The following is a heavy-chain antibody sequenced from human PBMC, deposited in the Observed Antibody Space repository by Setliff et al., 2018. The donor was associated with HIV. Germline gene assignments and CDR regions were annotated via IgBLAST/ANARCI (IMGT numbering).Heavy chain of an antibody. V-gene: IGHV1-46*01. CDR2: INPSGGST. D-gene: IGHD1-1*01. J-gene: IGHJ4*02. Sequence: GASVKVSCKASGDTLSRYYMHWVRQAPGQGLDWMGIINPSGGSTSYAQKFQGRVTMTGDKSTSTFYMEVTSLRSEDTAVYYCARGRALDRPFDDWGQGTLVTVSS. CDR1: GDTLSRYY. CDR3: ARGRALDRPFDD.